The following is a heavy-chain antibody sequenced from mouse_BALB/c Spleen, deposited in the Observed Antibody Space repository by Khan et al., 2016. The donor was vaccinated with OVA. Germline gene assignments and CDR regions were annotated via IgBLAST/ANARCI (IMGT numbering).Heavy chain of an antibody. Sequence: EVQLQESGPELVKPGASVKMSCKASGYTFTSYVMHWVKQKPGLGLEWIGYIYPYNDDTKYNEKFKGKATLTSDKSSSTAYMELSSLTSEDSAVYCCGPVDRYYVSFAYWGQGTLVTVSA. CDR3: GPVDRYYVSFAY. CDR1: GYTFTSYV. D-gene: IGHD2-3*01. CDR2: IYPYNDDT. V-gene: IGHV1S136*01. J-gene: IGHJ3*01.